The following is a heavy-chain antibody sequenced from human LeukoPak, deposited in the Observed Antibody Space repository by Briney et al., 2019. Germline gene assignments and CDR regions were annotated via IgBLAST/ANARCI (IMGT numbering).Heavy chain of an antibody. CDR1: GFTFSSNN. CDR3: ARDPDHGAVDY. CDR2: IKEDGSAK. J-gene: IGHJ4*02. Sequence: PGGSLRLSCAASGFTFSSNNMNWVRQAPGKGLEWVADIKEDGSAKYYVDSVKGRFTISRDNAKNSLYLQMNSLRVEDTAVYYCARDPDHGAVDYWGQGTLVTVSS. D-gene: IGHD3-16*01. V-gene: IGHV3-7*01.